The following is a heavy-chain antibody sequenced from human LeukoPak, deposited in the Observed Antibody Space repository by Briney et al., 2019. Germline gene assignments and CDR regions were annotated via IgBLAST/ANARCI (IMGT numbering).Heavy chain of an antibody. V-gene: IGHV3-20*04. Sequence: GGSLRLSCAASGFTFSSYEMNWVRQAPGKGLEWVSGINWNGGSTGYADSVKGRFTISRDNAKNSLYLQMNSLRAEDTALYYCARVGDYSNYGYFDYWGQGTLVTVSS. CDR1: GFTFSSYE. D-gene: IGHD4-11*01. J-gene: IGHJ4*02. CDR3: ARVGDYSNYGYFDY. CDR2: INWNGGST.